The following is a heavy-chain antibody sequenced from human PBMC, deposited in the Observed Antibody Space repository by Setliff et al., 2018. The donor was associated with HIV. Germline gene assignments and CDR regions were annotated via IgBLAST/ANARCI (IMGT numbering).Heavy chain of an antibody. V-gene: IGHV1-69*13. D-gene: IGHD3-22*01. CDR1: GYTFSNYG. Sequence: SVKVSCKASGYTFSNYGISWVRQAPGQGLEWMGGIVPILNTGNYAPKFQGRVTITADESTTTAYMELSSLRSEDTAVYYCARIPNHSSGFDYWGQGTPVTVSS. CDR2: IVPILNTG. CDR3: ARIPNHSSGFDY. J-gene: IGHJ4*02.